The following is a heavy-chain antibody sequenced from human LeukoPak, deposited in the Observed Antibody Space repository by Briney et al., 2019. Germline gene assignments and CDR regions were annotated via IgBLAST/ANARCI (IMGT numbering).Heavy chain of an antibody. CDR2: IASDGSSI. Sequence: GGSLRLSCAACGFTFSSYWMNWVRQAGGKGLVWVSCIASDGSSITYADSVKGRFSISRDNAKNTLYLQMNSLRVEDTAVYYCARGRPHGNDYWGQGSLVTVSS. J-gene: IGHJ4*02. D-gene: IGHD4-23*01. CDR3: ARGRPHGNDY. CDR1: GFTFSSYW. V-gene: IGHV3-74*01.